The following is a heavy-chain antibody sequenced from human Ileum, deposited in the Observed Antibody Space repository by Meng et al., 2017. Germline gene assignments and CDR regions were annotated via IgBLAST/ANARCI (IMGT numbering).Heavy chain of an antibody. CDR3: GRDTRKLARETGAF. Sequence: AETLSLSCTVSGDSVSSSPFYWTWIRQPPGKGLEWIGNIFYSGNTYYNPSLKSRVTISLDTSKNQFSLRMTSLTAADTAIYYCGRDTRKLARETGAFWGQGTLVTVSS. CDR1: GDSVSSSPFY. V-gene: IGHV4-39*07. CDR2: IFYSGNT. D-gene: IGHD3-3*02. J-gene: IGHJ4*02.